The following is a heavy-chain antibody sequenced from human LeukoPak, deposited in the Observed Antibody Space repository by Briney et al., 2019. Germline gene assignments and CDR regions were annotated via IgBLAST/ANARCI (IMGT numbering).Heavy chain of an antibody. CDR3: AKDLTMVRGAPLYNWFDP. CDR2: ISGSGGST. V-gene: IGHV3-23*01. D-gene: IGHD3-10*01. J-gene: IGHJ5*02. Sequence: GSLRLSCAASGFTFSSYAMSWVRQAPGKGLEWVSAISGSGGSTYYADSVKGRFTISRDNSKNTLYLQMNSLRAEDTAVYYCAKDLTMVRGAPLYNWFDPWGRGTLVTVSS. CDR1: GFTFSSYA.